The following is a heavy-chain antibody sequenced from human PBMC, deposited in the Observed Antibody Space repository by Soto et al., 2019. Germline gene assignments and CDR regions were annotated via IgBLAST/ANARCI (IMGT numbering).Heavy chain of an antibody. D-gene: IGHD4-17*01. CDR2: ISSSSSYT. J-gene: IGHJ4*02. CDR1: GVTFISYS. Sequence: PGGSLRLSCAASGVTFISYSMNWVRQAPGKGLEWVSYISSSSSYTNYADSVKGRFTISRDNAKNSLYLQMNSLRAEDTAVYYCARDSVYYGDYELNYFDYWGQGTLVTVSS. V-gene: IGHV3-21*05. CDR3: ARDSVYYGDYELNYFDY.